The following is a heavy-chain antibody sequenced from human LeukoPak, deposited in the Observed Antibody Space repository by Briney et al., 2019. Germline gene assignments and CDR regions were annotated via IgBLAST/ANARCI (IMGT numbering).Heavy chain of an antibody. CDR3: ASDIAVAGTRSEYYYYYGMDV. CDR1: GYTFTGYY. V-gene: IGHV1-2*02. Sequence: ASVKVSCKASGYTFTGYYMHWVRQAPGQGLEWMGWINPNSGGTNYAQKLQGRVTMTRDTSISTAYMELSRLRSDDTAVYYCASDIAVAGTRSEYYYYYGMDVWGQGTTVTVSS. CDR2: INPNSGGT. D-gene: IGHD6-19*01. J-gene: IGHJ6*02.